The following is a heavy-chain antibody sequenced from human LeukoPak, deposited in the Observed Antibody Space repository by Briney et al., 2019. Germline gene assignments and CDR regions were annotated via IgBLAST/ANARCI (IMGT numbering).Heavy chain of an antibody. CDR2: ISGSGGST. V-gene: IGHV3-23*01. D-gene: IGHD6-19*01. J-gene: IGHJ4*02. CDR1: GFTFSSYA. CDR3: ANAQQWLVYFDY. Sequence: GGSLRLSCAASGFTFSSYAMSWVRQAPGKGLEWVSAISGSGGSTYYADSVKGRFTISRDNSKNTLYLQMNSLRAEDTAVYYCANAQQWLVYFDYWGQGTLVTVSS.